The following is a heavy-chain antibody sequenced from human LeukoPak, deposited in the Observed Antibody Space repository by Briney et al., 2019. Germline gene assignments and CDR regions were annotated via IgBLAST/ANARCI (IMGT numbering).Heavy chain of an antibody. CDR2: IKQDGSEK. V-gene: IGHV3-7*01. J-gene: IGHJ4*02. Sequence: GGSLRLSCAASGFTFSSYWMGWVRQAPGKGLEWVANIKQDGSEKYYVDSVKGRLTISRDNAKNSLYLQMNSLRAEDTAVYYCARLREIPVFGVVTKSTSYFDYWGQGTLVTVSS. D-gene: IGHD3-3*01. CDR3: ARLREIPVFGVVTKSTSYFDY. CDR1: GFTFSSYW.